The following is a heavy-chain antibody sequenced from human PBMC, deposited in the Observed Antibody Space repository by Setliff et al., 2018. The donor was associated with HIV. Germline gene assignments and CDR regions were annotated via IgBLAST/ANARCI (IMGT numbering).Heavy chain of an antibody. Sequence: SVKVSCKASGGTFSSYAISWVRQAPGQGLEWMGGIIPPFNTPTYAQNFQGRVTIAADEYTNAAYMELSRLRFEDTAVYYCARTSAGARGFGLTYFYYMDVWGQGTTVTVSS. CDR2: IIPPFNTP. D-gene: IGHD6-19*01. V-gene: IGHV1-69*13. J-gene: IGHJ6*03. CDR3: ARTSAGARGFGLTYFYYMDV. CDR1: GGTFSSYA.